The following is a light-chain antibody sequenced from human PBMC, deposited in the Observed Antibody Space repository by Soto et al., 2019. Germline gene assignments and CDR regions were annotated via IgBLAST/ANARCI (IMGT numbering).Light chain of an antibody. J-gene: IGKJ1*01. V-gene: IGKV1-5*01. Sequence: DIQMTQSPSTLSASVGDRVTITCRASQNVNGWLAWYQQKPGKAPKLLISDASSLEPGVPSRLSGSGSGTEFTLSINSLQPDDLATYYCQQCYIYWTFGQGTKVDIK. CDR1: QNVNGW. CDR2: DAS. CDR3: QQCYIYWT.